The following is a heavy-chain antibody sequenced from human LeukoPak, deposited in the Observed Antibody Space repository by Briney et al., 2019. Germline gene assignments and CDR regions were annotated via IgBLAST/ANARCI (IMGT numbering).Heavy chain of an antibody. CDR2: ISRSGDTI. CDR3: ARDYASDY. Sequence: GGSLRLSCAASGFAFSRYEMNWVRQAPGKGLEWVSYISRSGDTIYFADSVKGRFTISRDNAKNSLYLQMSSLRAEDTAVYYCARDYASDYWGQGTLVTVSS. J-gene: IGHJ4*02. CDR1: GFAFSRYE. D-gene: IGHD3-10*01. V-gene: IGHV3-48*03.